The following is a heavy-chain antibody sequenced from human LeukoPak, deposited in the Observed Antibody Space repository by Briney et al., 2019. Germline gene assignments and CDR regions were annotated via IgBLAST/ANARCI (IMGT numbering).Heavy chain of an antibody. J-gene: IGHJ5*02. CDR3: ARVRYYGSGEEIDP. V-gene: IGHV4-31*03. CDR1: GGSISSGGYF. Sequence: SETLSLTCTVSGGSISSGGYFWSWRRQNRGRGREWIGYIYHGGNTYYNPSLKSRVTISVDTSKNQFSLTLSSVTAADTAMYYCARVRYYGSGEEIDPWGQGTLVTVSS. CDR2: IYHGGNT. D-gene: IGHD3-10*01.